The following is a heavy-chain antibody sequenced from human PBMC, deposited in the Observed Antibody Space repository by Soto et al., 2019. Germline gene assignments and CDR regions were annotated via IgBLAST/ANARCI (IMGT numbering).Heavy chain of an antibody. Sequence: QVRLQESGPGLVKPSETLSLSCLVSGDSVGNGPYYWSWIRQSPGEGLEWIAYIYYSGGTNVNPSRESRVNISIDMSKNQFFLELRSVTAADAAVYFCARVGSSCHSGGCYYYYGLGVWGQGTTVAISS. D-gene: IGHD1-26*01. CDR3: ARVGSSCHSGGCYYYYGLGV. V-gene: IGHV4-61*01. J-gene: IGHJ6*02. CDR2: IYYSGGT. CDR1: GDSVGNGPYY.